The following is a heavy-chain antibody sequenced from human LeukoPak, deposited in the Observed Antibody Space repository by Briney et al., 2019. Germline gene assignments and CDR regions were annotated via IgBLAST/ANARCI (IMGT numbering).Heavy chain of an antibody. CDR3: AKEVAGGMDY. V-gene: IGHV3-9*01. CDR1: GFTFDDYA. Sequence: GRSLRLSCAASGFTFDDYAMHWVRQAPGMGLEWVSGISRNSGSIGYADSVKGRCTISRDNAKKYVFLQMNSLTPEDTALYYCAKEVAGGMDYWGQGTLVTVSS. D-gene: IGHD6-19*01. CDR2: ISRNSGSI. J-gene: IGHJ4*02.